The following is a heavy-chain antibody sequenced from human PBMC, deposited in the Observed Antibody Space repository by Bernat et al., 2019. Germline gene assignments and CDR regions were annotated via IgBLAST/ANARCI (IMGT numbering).Heavy chain of an antibody. V-gene: IGHV3-11*05. CDR2: ISSSSSYT. CDR1: GFTFSDYY. D-gene: IGHD6-13*01. CDR3: ARDPDDRRIAPAGTHWLDS. Sequence: QVQLVESGGGLVKPGGSLRLSCAASGFTFSDYYMSWIRQAPGKGLEWVSYISSSSSYTNYADSVKGRFTISRDNAKNSLYLQMNSLRAEDTAVYYCARDPDDRRIAPAGTHWLDSWGQGTLVTVSS. J-gene: IGHJ5*01.